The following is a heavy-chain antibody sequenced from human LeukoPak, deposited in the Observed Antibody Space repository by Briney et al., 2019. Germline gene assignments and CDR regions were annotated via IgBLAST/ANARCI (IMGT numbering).Heavy chain of an antibody. Sequence: GGPLRLSCAASGFTFSSYGMHWVRQAPGKGLEWVAVIWYDGSNKYYADSVKGRFTISRDNSKNTLYLQMNSLRAEDTAVYYCARGYDFWSGYYFDYWGQGTLVTVSS. CDR1: GFTFSSYG. CDR3: ARGYDFWSGYYFDY. CDR2: IWYDGSNK. V-gene: IGHV3-33*01. D-gene: IGHD3-3*01. J-gene: IGHJ4*02.